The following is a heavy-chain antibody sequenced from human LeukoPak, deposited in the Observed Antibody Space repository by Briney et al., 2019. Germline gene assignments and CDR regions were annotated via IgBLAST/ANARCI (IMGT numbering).Heavy chain of an antibody. D-gene: IGHD5-18*01. Sequence: GGSLRLSCAASGFTFSSYEMNWVRQAPGKGLEWVSYISSSGSTIYYADSVKGRFTISGDNSKNTLYLRMNSLRAEDTAVYYCANGYSYGWFYFDYWGQGTLVTVSS. V-gene: IGHV3-48*03. CDR2: ISSSGSTI. CDR1: GFTFSSYE. J-gene: IGHJ4*02. CDR3: ANGYSYGWFYFDY.